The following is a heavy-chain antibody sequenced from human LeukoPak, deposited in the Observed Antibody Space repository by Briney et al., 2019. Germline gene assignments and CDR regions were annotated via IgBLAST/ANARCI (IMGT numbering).Heavy chain of an antibody. Sequence: GGSLRLSCAASGFAFDDYAMHWVRQAPGKGLEWVSGISWNSGSIGYADSVKGRFTISRDNAKNSLYLQMNSLRAEDTALYYCAKGGGAMVRGVLHYYYYGMDVWGQGTTVTVSS. CDR1: GFAFDDYA. CDR2: ISWNSGSI. V-gene: IGHV3-9*01. D-gene: IGHD3-10*01. J-gene: IGHJ6*02. CDR3: AKGGGAMVRGVLHYYYYGMDV.